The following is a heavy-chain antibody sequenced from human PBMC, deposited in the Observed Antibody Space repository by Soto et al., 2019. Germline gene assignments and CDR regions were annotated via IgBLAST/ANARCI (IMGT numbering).Heavy chain of an antibody. Sequence: QVQLVQSGAEVKKPGSSVKVSCKASGGTFSSYTISWVRQAPGQGLEWMGRIIPILGRANYAQKFQGRVTITADKSTSTAYMELSSLRSEDTAVYYCACTNGVCRFDPWGQGTLVTVSS. CDR2: IIPILGRA. CDR1: GGTFSSYT. CDR3: ACTNGVCRFDP. J-gene: IGHJ5*02. V-gene: IGHV1-69*02. D-gene: IGHD2-8*01.